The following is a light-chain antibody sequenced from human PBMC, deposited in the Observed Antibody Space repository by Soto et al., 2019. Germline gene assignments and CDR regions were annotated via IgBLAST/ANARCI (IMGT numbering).Light chain of an antibody. J-gene: IGKJ5*01. V-gene: IGKV3-20*01. CDR2: GAS. CDR3: LHYGGSPLT. Sequence: EIVLTQSPGTLSLSPGERATLSCRASQSVNSYYVAWFQQKPGQAPRLLIYGASTRTTGIPDRFSGSGSGTDFTLTIGRLEPGDFAVYYCLHYGGSPLTFGQGTRLEIK. CDR1: QSVNSYY.